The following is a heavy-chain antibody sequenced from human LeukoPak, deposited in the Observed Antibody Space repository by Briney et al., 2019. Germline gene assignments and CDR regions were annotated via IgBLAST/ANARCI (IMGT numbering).Heavy chain of an antibody. CDR2: IYWDDDK. Sequence: SGPTLVNPTQTLTLTCTFSGFSLSTSGVAVGWIRQPPGKALEWLALIYWDDDKRYSPSLKSRLTITKDTSKNQVVLTMTNVDPVDTATHYCARTYYYDLGSSSFDYWGQGTLVTVSS. J-gene: IGHJ4*02. V-gene: IGHV2-5*02. D-gene: IGHD3-10*01. CDR1: GFSLSTSGVA. CDR3: ARTYYYDLGSSSFDY.